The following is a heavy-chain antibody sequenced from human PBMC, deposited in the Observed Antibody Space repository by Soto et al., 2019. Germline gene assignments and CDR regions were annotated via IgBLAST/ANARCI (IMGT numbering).Heavy chain of an antibody. CDR1: GFTFSSYA. CDR2: ISYDGSNK. CDR3: GRVGDVYFFYGMDV. J-gene: IGHJ6*02. V-gene: IGHV3-30-3*01. Sequence: GGSLRLSCAASGFTFSSYAMHWVRQAPGKGLEWVAVISYDGSNKYYADSVKGRFTISRDNSKNTLYLQMNSLRAEDTAVYYCGRVGDVYFFYGMDVWGHGTIVTVSS.